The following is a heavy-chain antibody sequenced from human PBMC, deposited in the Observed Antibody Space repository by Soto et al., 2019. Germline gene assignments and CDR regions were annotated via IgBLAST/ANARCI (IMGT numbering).Heavy chain of an antibody. Sequence: QVQLQESGPGLVKPSETLSLTCTVSGGSISSYYWSWIRQPPGKGLEWIGYIYYSGSTNYNPSLKRRGTLSVATSKNQFSLKRSSVTAADAAVYYCARRYGSCFDYWGQGTLVTVSS. CDR2: IYYSGST. V-gene: IGHV4-59*08. CDR1: GGSISSYY. CDR3: ARRYGSCFDY. J-gene: IGHJ4*02. D-gene: IGHD5-18*01.